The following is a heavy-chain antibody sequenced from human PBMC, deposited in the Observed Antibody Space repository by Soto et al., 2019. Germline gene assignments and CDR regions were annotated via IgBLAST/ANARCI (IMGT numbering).Heavy chain of an antibody. D-gene: IGHD3-22*01. V-gene: IGHV1-18*04. CDR3: ANGGSAYYDSSGYYHFDY. CDR2: ISAYNGNT. J-gene: IGHJ4*02. Sequence: GASVKVSCKSSGYTFTSYGISWVRQAPGQGLEWMGWISAYNGNTNYAQKLQGRVTMTTDTSTSTAYMELRSLRSDDTAVYYCANGGSAYYDSSGYYHFDYWGQGTLVTVSS. CDR1: GYTFTSYG.